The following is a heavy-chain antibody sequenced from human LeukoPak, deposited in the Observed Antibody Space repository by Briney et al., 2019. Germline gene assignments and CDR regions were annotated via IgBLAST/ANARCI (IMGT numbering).Heavy chain of an antibody. D-gene: IGHD3-3*01. CDR3: AKEDTTDFWSGYYFDY. J-gene: IGHJ4*02. CDR2: ISGDGGST. Sequence: GGSLRLSCAASGFTFDDYAMHWVRQAPGKGLEWVSLISGDGGSTYYAGSVKRRFTISRDNSKNSLYLQMNSLRTEDTALYYCAKEDTTDFWSGYYFDYWGQGTLVTVSS. CDR1: GFTFDDYA. V-gene: IGHV3-43*02.